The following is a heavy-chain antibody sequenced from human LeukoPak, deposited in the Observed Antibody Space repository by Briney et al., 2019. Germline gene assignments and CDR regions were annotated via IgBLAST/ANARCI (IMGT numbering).Heavy chain of an antibody. CDR3: ARGRDSSGYEYYFDY. J-gene: IGHJ4*02. CDR2: IFTTGST. CDR1: GGSISYFY. D-gene: IGHD3-22*01. Sequence: SETLSLTSTVSGGSISYFYWSWIRQSAGKGLEWIGRIFTTGSTNYNPSLKSRVTMSVDRSKNQFSLRLSSATAADTAVYYCARGRDSSGYEYYFDYWGQGTLVTVSS. V-gene: IGHV4-4*07.